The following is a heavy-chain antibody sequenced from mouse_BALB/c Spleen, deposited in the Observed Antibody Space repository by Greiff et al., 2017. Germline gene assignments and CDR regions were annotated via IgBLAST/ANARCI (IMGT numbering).Heavy chain of an antibody. D-gene: IGHD2-14*01. Sequence: VKLMESGAELMKPGASVKISCKATGYTFSSYWIEWVKQRPGHGLEWIGEILPGSGSTNYNEKFKGKATFTADTSSNTAYMQLSSLTSEDSAVYYCARAVRRAWFAYWGQGTLVTVSA. CDR1: GYTFSSYW. CDR3: ARAVRRAWFAY. J-gene: IGHJ3*01. V-gene: IGHV1-9*01. CDR2: ILPGSGST.